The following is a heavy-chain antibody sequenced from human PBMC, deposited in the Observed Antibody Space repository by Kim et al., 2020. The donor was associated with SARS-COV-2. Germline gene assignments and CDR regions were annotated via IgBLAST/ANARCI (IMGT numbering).Heavy chain of an antibody. J-gene: IGHJ4*02. D-gene: IGHD3-3*01. CDR2: MYYSGST. CDR1: GGPISSYY. CDR3: ARGRTFFGVVNCFDY. Sequence: SETLSLTCTVSGGPISSYYWSWIRRPPGKGLEWIGYMYYSGSTNYNPSLKSRVTISVDTSKNQFSLKLSSVTAADTAVYYCARGRTFFGVVNCFDYWGQGTLVTVSS. V-gene: IGHV4-59*01.